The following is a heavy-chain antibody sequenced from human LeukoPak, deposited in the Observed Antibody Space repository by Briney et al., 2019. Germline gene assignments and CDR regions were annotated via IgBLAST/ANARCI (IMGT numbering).Heavy chain of an antibody. D-gene: IGHD2/OR15-2a*01. V-gene: IGHV4-39*01. CDR2: MYYTGTL. CDR1: GGSINTSSYY. J-gene: IGHJ5*02. Sequence: SETLSLTCTVSGGSINTSSYYWGWIRQAPGKGLEWIGGMYYTGTLYYNPSLKSRVTISVDTSKNQFSLKLGSVTAADTAVSYSAKHEDIVTVPATSWFDPWGPGTLVTVSS. CDR3: AKHEDIVTVPATSWFDP.